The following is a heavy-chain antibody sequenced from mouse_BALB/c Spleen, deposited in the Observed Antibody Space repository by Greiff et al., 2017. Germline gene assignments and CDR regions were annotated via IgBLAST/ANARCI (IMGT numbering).Heavy chain of an antibody. CDR1: GYTFTSYW. CDR3: ARGNPYYFDY. CDR2: INPSNGRT. V-gene: IGHV1S81*02. J-gene: IGHJ2*01. D-gene: IGHD2-1*01. Sequence: QVQLKQSGPELVKPGASVKLSCKASGYTFTSYWMHWVKQRPGQGLEWIGEINPSNGRTNYNEKFKSKATLTVDKSSSTAYMQLSSLTSEDSAVYYCARGNPYYFDYWGQGTTLTVSS.